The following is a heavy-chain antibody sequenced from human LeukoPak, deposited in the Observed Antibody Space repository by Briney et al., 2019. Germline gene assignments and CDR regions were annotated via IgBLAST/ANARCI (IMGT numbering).Heavy chain of an antibody. Sequence: GGFLRLSCAASGFTFSSYAMSWVRQAPGKGLEWVSAISGSGSSTYYADSVKGRFTISRDNSKNTLYLQMNSLRAEDTAVFYCAKSYSSSWHYFDYWGQGTLVTVSS. J-gene: IGHJ4*02. CDR1: GFTFSSYA. CDR3: AKSYSSSWHYFDY. CDR2: ISGSGSST. D-gene: IGHD6-13*01. V-gene: IGHV3-23*01.